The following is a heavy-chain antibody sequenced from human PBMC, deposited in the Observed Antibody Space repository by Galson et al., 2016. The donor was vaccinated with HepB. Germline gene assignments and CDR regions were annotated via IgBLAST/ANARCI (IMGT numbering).Heavy chain of an antibody. D-gene: IGHD3-22*01. CDR2: ISITSTTK. CDR1: GFTRSRHS. J-gene: IGHJ3*02. Sequence: SLRLSCAGSGFTRSRHSMNWVRQAPGKGLEWISYISITSTTKYYADSVKGRFTISRDNAKNSLYLQMNSLRDEDTAVYYCARDDRWYYYDSSGYYYGAFDMWGQGTMVAVSS. V-gene: IGHV3-48*02. CDR3: ARDDRWYYYDSSGYYYGAFDM.